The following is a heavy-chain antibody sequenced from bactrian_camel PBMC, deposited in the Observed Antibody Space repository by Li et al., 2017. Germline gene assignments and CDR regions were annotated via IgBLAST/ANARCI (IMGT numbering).Heavy chain of an antibody. CDR1: GYTYNQYC. J-gene: IGHJ6*01. Sequence: DVQLVESGGGSVQAGGSLRLSCVASGYTYNQYCMGWFRLAPGKAREGVAIIDTDGSIFYADSVSGRFTISQDNSKNTLSLQMNSLKPEDTGRYYCAADRRLPLGSWCTAWSADSGYWGQGTQVTVS. CDR3: AADRRLPLGSWCTAWSADSGY. V-gene: IGHV3S10*01. CDR2: IDTDGSI. D-gene: IGHD1*01.